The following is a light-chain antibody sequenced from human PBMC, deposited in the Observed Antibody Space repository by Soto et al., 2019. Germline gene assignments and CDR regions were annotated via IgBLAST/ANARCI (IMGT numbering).Light chain of an antibody. CDR2: EVN. Sequence: QSVLTQPPSASGSPGQSVTIACTGTSSDVGGYNFVSWYQQHPGKAPKVMIYEVNKRPSGVPDRFSGSKSGNTASLTVSGLQAEDEADYYCSSYGGSNTVVFGGGTKLTVL. CDR3: SSYGGSNTVV. J-gene: IGLJ2*01. CDR1: SSDVGGYNF. V-gene: IGLV2-8*01.